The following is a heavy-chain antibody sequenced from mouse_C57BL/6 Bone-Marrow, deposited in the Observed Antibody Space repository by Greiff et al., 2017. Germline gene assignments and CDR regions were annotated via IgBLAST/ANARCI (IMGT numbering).Heavy chain of an antibody. CDR1: GYTFTSYW. D-gene: IGHD1-1*01. V-gene: IGHV1-59*01. CDR2: IDPSDSYT. CDR3: ARLCPYYGSSYHY. Sequence: VQLQQPGAELVRPGTSVKLSCKASGYTFTSYWMHWVKQRPGQGLEWIGVIDPSDSYTNYNQKFKGKATLTVDTSSSTAYRQLSSLTSEDSAVYYCARLCPYYGSSYHYWGQGTTLTVSS. J-gene: IGHJ2*01.